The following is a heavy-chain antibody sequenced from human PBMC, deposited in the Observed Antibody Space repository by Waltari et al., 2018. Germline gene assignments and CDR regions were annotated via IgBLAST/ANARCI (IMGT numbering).Heavy chain of an antibody. CDR1: GFTVGNNF. D-gene: IGHD1-1*01. Sequence: EVQLVESGGDLIQPGGSLRLSCAASGFTVGNNFMGWVRQAPGKGLEWFSVIYSGGSTNYIDAVRGRFTISRDSSKTTLYLQMNSLRAEDTAVYYCAKVDNVGLNNYWGQGTLVTVSS. CDR3: AKVDNVGLNNY. J-gene: IGHJ4*02. CDR2: IYSGGST. V-gene: IGHV3-53*01.